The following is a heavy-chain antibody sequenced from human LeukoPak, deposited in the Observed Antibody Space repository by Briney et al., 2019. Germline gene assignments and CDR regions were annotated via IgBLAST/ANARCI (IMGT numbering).Heavy chain of an antibody. Sequence: ASVKVSCKASDYTFTSYGISWVRQAPGQGLEWMGWISAYNGNTNYAQKVQGRVTMTTDTSTSTAYMELRSLRSDDTAVYYCARDGGNSGGYNWFDPWGQGTLVTVSS. CDR3: ARDGGNSGGYNWFDP. V-gene: IGHV1-18*01. J-gene: IGHJ5*02. CDR1: DYTFTSYG. CDR2: ISAYNGNT. D-gene: IGHD2-21*02.